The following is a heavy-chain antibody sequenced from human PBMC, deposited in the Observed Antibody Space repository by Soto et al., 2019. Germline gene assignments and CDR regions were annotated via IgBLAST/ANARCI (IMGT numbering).Heavy chain of an antibody. J-gene: IGHJ4*02. CDR2: MNPSNGNI. D-gene: IGHD3-16*01. CDR3: AIFVGDQLPSSDY. V-gene: IGHV1-8*01. CDR1: GYTFTNYD. Sequence: QLQLVQAGAEVKKPGASVRVSCKASGYTFTNYDINWVRQATGQGLERMGWMNPSNGNIGYAQKFKGRVNMTRDTAISTADRELSRLPSAGTAVYYCAIFVGDQLPSSDYWGQVAVVIGSS.